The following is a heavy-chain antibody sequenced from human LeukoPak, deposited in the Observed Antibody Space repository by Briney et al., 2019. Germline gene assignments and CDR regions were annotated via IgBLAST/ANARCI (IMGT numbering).Heavy chain of an antibody. D-gene: IGHD7-27*01. J-gene: IGHJ4*02. CDR1: GFTFGDYA. CDR2: IRSKAYGGTT. Sequence: GGSLRLSCTASGFTFGDYAMSWVRQAPGKGLEWVGFIRSKAYGGTTEYAASVKGRFTISRDDSKSIAYLQMNSLKTEDTAVYYCTRAWGDFDYWGQGTLVTVSS. CDR3: TRAWGDFDY. V-gene: IGHV3-49*04.